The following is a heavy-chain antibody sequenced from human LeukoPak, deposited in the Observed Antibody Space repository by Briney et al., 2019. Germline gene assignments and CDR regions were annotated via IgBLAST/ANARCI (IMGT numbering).Heavy chain of an antibody. D-gene: IGHD2-15*01. CDR1: GDSVSSSSAA. V-gene: IGHV6-1*01. J-gene: IGHJ6*02. CDR2: TYYRSKWYN. Sequence: SQTLSLTCAISGDSVSSSSAAWNWIRQSPSRGLEWLGRTYYRSKWYNDYAVSVKSRITINPDTSKNQFSLQLNSVTPEDTAVYYCARGRYCSGGSCYSVPYYYYYGMDVWGQGTTVTVSS. CDR3: ARGRYCSGGSCYSVPYYYYYGMDV.